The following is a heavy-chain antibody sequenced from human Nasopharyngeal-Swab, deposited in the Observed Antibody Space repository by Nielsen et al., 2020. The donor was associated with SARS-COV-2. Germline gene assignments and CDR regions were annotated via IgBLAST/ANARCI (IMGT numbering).Heavy chain of an antibody. CDR1: GYTLSELS. V-gene: IGHV1-24*01. CDR3: TTWYSGDPDY. D-gene: IGHD7-27*01. Sequence: ASVKVSCKGSGYTLSELSMHWVRQAPGKGLEWMGGFDLEDGERMYAQKFQGRVTMTEDTSTDTAYMELSSLNSQDTALYYCTTWYSGDPDYWGQGTLVTVSS. J-gene: IGHJ4*02. CDR2: FDLEDGER.